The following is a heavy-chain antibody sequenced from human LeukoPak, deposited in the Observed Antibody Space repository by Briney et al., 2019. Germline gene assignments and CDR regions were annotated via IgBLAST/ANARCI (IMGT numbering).Heavy chain of an antibody. V-gene: IGHV4-34*01. CDR2: INHSGST. Sequence: LRLSCAASGFTFSSYAVSWVRQPPGKGLEWIGEINHSGSTNYNPSLKSRVTISVDTSKNQFSLKLSSVTAADTAVYYCARGRNSQWLPPYDYWGQGTLVTVSS. CDR1: GFTFSSYA. D-gene: IGHD6-19*01. CDR3: ARGRNSQWLPPYDY. J-gene: IGHJ4*02.